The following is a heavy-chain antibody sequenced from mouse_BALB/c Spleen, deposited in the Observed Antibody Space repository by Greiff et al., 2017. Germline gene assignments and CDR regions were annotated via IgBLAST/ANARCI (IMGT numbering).Heavy chain of an antibody. CDR2: IWAGGST. CDR3: ARDTEFSTTATGAMDY. V-gene: IGHV2-9*02. D-gene: IGHD1-2*01. J-gene: IGHJ4*01. CDR1: GFSLTSYG. Sequence: VQLQESGPGLVAPSQSLSITCTVSGFSLTSYGVHWVRQPPGKGLEWLGVIWAGGSTNYNSALMSRLSISKDNSKSQVFLKMNSLQTDDTAMYYCARDTEFSTTATGAMDYWGQGTSVTVSS.